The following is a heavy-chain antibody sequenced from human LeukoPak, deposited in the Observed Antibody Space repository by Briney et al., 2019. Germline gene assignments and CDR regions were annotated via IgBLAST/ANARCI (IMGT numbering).Heavy chain of an antibody. CDR2: INPNSGGT. CDR1: GYTFTSYD. CDR3: ATQYYYDSSGYYYVFGY. J-gene: IGHJ4*02. D-gene: IGHD3-22*01. V-gene: IGHV1-2*02. Sequence: PGASVKVSCKASGYTFTSYDINWVRQAPGQGLEWMGWINPNSGGTNYAQKFQGRVTMTRDTSISTAYMELSRLRSDDTAVYYCATQYYYDSSGYYYVFGYWGQGTLVTVSS.